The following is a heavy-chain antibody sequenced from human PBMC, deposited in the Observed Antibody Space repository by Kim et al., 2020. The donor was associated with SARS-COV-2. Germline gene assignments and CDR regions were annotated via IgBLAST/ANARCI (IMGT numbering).Heavy chain of an antibody. V-gene: IGHV3-30*02. J-gene: IGHJ4*02. Sequence: YADSVKGRFTISRDNSKNTLYLQMNSLRAEDTAVYYCAKDSPSYSSSPDYWGQGTLVTVSS. CDR3: AKDSPSYSSSPDY. D-gene: IGHD6-6*01.